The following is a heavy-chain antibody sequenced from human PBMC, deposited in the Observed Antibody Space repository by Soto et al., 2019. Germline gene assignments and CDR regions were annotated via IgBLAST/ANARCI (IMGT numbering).Heavy chain of an antibody. CDR2: ISYDGSNK. Sequence: QVQLVESGGGVVQPGRSLRLSCAASGFTFSSYAMHWVRQAPGKGLEWVAVISYDGSNKYYADSVKARFTISRDNSKNTLYLQMNSLRAEDTAVYYCARDPDYDFWGHFDYWGQGTLVTVSS. J-gene: IGHJ4*02. V-gene: IGHV3-30-3*01. CDR3: ARDPDYDFWGHFDY. D-gene: IGHD3-3*01. CDR1: GFTFSSYA.